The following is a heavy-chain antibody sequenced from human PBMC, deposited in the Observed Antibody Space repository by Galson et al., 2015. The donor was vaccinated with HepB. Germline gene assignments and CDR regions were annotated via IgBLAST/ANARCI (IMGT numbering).Heavy chain of an antibody. CDR2: INPNSGGT. CDR1: GYTFTGYY. J-gene: IGHJ4*02. Sequence: KVSCKASGYTFTGYYMHWVRQAPGQGLEWMGWINPNSGGTNYAQKFQGRVTMTRDTSISTAYMELSRLRSDDTAVYYCARDTTTVTTGFDYWGQGTLVTVSS. CDR3: ARDTTTVTTGFDY. D-gene: IGHD4-17*01. V-gene: IGHV1-2*02.